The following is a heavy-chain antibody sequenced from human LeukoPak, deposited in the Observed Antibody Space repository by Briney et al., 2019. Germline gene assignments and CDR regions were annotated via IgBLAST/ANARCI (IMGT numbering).Heavy chain of an antibody. D-gene: IGHD6-19*01. CDR2: IWYDGSNK. J-gene: IGHJ4*02. Sequence: PGGSLRLSCAASGFTFSSYGMHWVRQAPGKGLEWVAVIWYDGSNKYYADSVKGRFTISRDDSKNTPDLQMSSLRAEDTAVYYCARLGSGWHFDYWGQGTLVTVSS. CDR1: GFTFSSYG. V-gene: IGHV3-33*01. CDR3: ARLGSGWHFDY.